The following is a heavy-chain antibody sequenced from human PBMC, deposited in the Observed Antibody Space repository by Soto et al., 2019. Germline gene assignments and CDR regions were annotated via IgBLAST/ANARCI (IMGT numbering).Heavy chain of an antibody. J-gene: IGHJ4*02. CDR1: GGSITSGPYY. Sequence: SETLSLTCTVSGGSITSGPYYWSWIRQPPGKGLEFIGNIYYTGRTNYNPSLKSRLATSVHTSKNQFSLRLRSVTAADTALYYCARDLGGPSDYWGQGTLVTVSS. CDR3: ARDLGGPSDY. D-gene: IGHD3-16*01. V-gene: IGHV4-61*01. CDR2: IYYTGRT.